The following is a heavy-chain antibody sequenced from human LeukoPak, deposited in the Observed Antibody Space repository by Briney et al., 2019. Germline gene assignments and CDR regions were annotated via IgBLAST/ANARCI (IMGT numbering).Heavy chain of an antibody. Sequence: ASVKVSCKASGYTFTSYGLSWVRQAPGRGLEWMGWISAYKGKTNFAQKLQGRGTITTDPATSTAHMELRGLSRDDTAVYYVARGDGYNPFDYWGQGTLVTVSS. CDR3: ARGDGYNPFDY. V-gene: IGHV1-18*01. CDR1: GYTFTSYG. CDR2: ISAYKGKT. D-gene: IGHD5-24*01. J-gene: IGHJ4*02.